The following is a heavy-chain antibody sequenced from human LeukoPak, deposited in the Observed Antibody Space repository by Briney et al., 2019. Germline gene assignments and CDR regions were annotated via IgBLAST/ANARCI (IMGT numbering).Heavy chain of an antibody. CDR3: TSERNSGYHWYFGY. D-gene: IGHD5-12*01. Sequence: GGSLRLSCAASGFTFSSYWMSWVRQAPGKGLEWVANIKQDGSEKYYVDSVKGRFTISRDNAKNSLYLQMNSLRAEDTAVYYSTSERNSGYHWYFGYWGQGTLVTVSS. CDR1: GFTFSSYW. J-gene: IGHJ4*02. V-gene: IGHV3-7*01. CDR2: IKQDGSEK.